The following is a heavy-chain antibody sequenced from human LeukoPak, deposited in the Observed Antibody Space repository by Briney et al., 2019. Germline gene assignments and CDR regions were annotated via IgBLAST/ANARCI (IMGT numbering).Heavy chain of an antibody. CDR1: GGSISSYY. D-gene: IGHD2-2*01. Sequence: SETLSLTCTVSGGSISSYYWSWIRQPPGKGLEWIGYIYYSGSTHYNPSLKSRITMSVDTSKNQFSLKLSSVTAADTAVYYCAGVDCSRTTCSLVYYYYMDVWGKGTTVTVSS. CDR3: AGVDCSRTTCSLVYYYYMDV. J-gene: IGHJ6*03. V-gene: IGHV4-59*04. CDR2: IYYSGST.